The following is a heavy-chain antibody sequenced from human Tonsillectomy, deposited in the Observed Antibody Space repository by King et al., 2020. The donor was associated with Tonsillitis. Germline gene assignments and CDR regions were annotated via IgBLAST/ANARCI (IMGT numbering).Heavy chain of an antibody. Sequence: QLQESGPGLVKPSETLSLTCTVSGGSLSSHHWSWVRQSPGKGREWIGYLYYSGSTKYNPPLKSRCTISGDTAKNQFSLKLASVTAADTAVYFCAGTRSSAFYYDFWGQGSLVTVSS. CDR1: GGSLSSHH. CDR2: LYYSGST. D-gene: IGHD6-19*01. J-gene: IGHJ4*02. V-gene: IGHV4-59*11. CDR3: AGTRSSAFYYDF.